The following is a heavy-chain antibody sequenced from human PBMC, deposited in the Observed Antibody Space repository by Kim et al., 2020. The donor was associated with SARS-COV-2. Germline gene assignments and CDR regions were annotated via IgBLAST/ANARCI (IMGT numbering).Heavy chain of an antibody. CDR3: ARSAHFWSGHYLDL. V-gene: IGHV1-2*02. CDR2: INPYSGDT. D-gene: IGHD3-3*01. CDR1: GYTFTDYY. J-gene: IGHJ5*02. Sequence: ASVKVSCKASGYTFTDYYIHWVRQAPGQGLEWMGWINPYSGDTNYAQKFQGRVTMTRDTSISTPYVELSSLRSDDTAVYYCARSAHFWSGHYLDLLGQGTLITVSP.